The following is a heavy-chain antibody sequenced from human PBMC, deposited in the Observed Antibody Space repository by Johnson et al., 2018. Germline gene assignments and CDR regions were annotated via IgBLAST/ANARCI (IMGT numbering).Heavy chain of an antibody. D-gene: IGHD5-12*01. Sequence: EVQLVESGGGLVQPGGSLKLSCAASGFTFSGSAMHWVRQASGKGLEWVGRIRTKAHNYATAYTASVKGRFTIPRDDSKNTAYLPMNSLKTEDTAVYYCTRQPVIGPTNYYYYYYVDVWGNGTTVTVSS. CDR1: GFTFSGSA. J-gene: IGHJ6*03. CDR3: TRQPVIGPTNYYYYYYVDV. V-gene: IGHV3-73*01. CDR2: IRTKAHNYAT.